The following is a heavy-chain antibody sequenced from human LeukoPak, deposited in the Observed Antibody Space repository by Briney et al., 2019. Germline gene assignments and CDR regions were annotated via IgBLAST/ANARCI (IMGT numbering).Heavy chain of an antibody. CDR3: ARTFGSGRYPGDWFDP. Sequence: TGGSLRFSCTASGFPFSNFWMQWLRHGPGKGLEWVLRIYSDGSSTTYADSVKGRFTISRDNTKNTLYLQMSSLRVDDTAVYYCARTFGSGRYPGDWFDPWGQGTLVTVSS. CDR1: GFPFSNFW. J-gene: IGHJ5*02. D-gene: IGHD6-19*01. V-gene: IGHV3-74*01. CDR2: IYSDGSST.